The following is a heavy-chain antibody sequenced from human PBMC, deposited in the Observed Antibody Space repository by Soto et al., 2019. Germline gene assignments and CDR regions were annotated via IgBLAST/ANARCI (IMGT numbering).Heavy chain of an antibody. CDR1: GGSISSGDYY. CDR3: ARDRGSSWYEEVDY. Sequence: PSETLSLTCTVSGGSISSGDYYWSWIRQPPGKGLEWIGYIYYSGSTYYNPSLKSRVTISVDTSKNQFSLKLSSVTAADTAVYYCARDRGSSWYEEVDYWGQGTLVIVSS. V-gene: IGHV4-30-4*01. J-gene: IGHJ4*02. CDR2: IYYSGST. D-gene: IGHD6-13*01.